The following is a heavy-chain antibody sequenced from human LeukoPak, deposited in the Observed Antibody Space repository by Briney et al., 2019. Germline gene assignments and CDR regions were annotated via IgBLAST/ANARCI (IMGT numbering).Heavy chain of an antibody. J-gene: IGHJ6*02. CDR1: GGTFSSYA. CDR3: ARPSLGGPNRIAAAGYYYYYGMDV. D-gene: IGHD6-13*01. Sequence: GASVKVSCKASGGTFSSYAISWVRQAPGQGLEWMGGIIPIFGTANYAQKFQGRVTITADESTSTAYMELSSLRSEDTAVYYCARPSLGGPNRIAAAGYYYYYGMDVWGQGTTVTVSS. V-gene: IGHV1-69*13. CDR2: IIPIFGTA.